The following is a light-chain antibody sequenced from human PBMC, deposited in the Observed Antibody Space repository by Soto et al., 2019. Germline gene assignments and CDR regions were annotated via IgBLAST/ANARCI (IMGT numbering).Light chain of an antibody. CDR2: DVS. CDR3: SSYTRSTTDV. V-gene: IGLV2-14*01. Sequence: QSVLTQPASVSGSPGQSITIACTGTNSDVGGYNFVSWYQQHPGKAPKLVIFDVSNRPSGVSNRFSGSKSGNTASLTISGLQTEDEADYYCSSYTRSTTDVFGTGTKLTVL. CDR1: NSDVGGYNF. J-gene: IGLJ1*01.